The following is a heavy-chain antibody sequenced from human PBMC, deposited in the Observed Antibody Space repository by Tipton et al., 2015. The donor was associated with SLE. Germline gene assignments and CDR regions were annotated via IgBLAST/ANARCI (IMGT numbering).Heavy chain of an antibody. D-gene: IGHD1-1*01. J-gene: IGHJ4*02. CDR1: GGSFSGYY. CDR3: ARGSEHNLH. Sequence: TLSLTCAVYGGSFSGYYWSWIRQPPGKGLEWIGEINHSGSTNYNPSLKSRVTISVDTSKNQFSLKLSSVTAADTAVYYCARGSEHNLHWGQGTLVTVSS. V-gene: IGHV4-34*01. CDR2: INHSGST.